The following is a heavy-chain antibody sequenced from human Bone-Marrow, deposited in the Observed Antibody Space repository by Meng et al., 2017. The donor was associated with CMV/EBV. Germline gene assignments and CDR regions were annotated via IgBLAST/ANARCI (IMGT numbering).Heavy chain of an antibody. D-gene: IGHD1-26*01. CDR3: ARGVGATKGDDY. CDR2: ISSSSSYI. J-gene: IGHJ4*02. Sequence: GGSLRLSCVASGFTLRSYAMNWVRQAPGKGLEWVSSISSSSSYIYYADSVKGRFTISRDNAKNTLYLQMNSLRAEDTAVYYCARGVGATKGDDYWGQGTLVTVSS. CDR1: GFTLRSYA. V-gene: IGHV3-21*01.